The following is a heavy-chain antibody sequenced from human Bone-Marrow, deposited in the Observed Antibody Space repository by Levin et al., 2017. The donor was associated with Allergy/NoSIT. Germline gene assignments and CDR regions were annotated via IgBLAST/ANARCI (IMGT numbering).Heavy chain of an antibody. CDR3: ALDIAFGRCDF. V-gene: IGHV3-7*02. CDR1: GLTFSTSW. Sequence: GGSLRLSCAASGLTFSTSWMAWVRQAPGKGLEWVANINGDASVTFFVDSVEGRFSVSRDKAKHSVYLHMNSLRAEDTAVYFCALDIAFGRCDFWGQGTLVTVSS. J-gene: IGHJ4*02. CDR2: INGDASVT. D-gene: IGHD3-10*01.